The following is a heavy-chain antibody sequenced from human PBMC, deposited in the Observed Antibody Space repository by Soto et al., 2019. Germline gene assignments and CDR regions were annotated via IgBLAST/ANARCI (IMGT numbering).Heavy chain of an antibody. D-gene: IGHD2-21*01. Sequence: SVKVSCKASGGTFSSYAISWVRQAPGQGLEWMGGIIPIFGTANYAQKFQGRVTITADESTSTAYMELSSLRSEDTAVYYCATSGISYYYGMDVWGQGTTVTVSS. J-gene: IGHJ6*02. CDR2: IIPIFGTA. CDR1: GGTFSSYA. CDR3: ATSGISYYYGMDV. V-gene: IGHV1-69*13.